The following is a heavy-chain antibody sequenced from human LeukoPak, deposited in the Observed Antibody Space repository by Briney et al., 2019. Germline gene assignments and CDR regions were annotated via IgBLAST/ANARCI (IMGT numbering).Heavy chain of an antibody. CDR2: IYNSGST. J-gene: IGHJ4*02. CDR3: ASKILTGYYYTNGHFDY. V-gene: IGHV4-39*01. Sequence: TSETLSLTCTVSGGSISGSSYYWGWIRQPPGKGLEWIGSIYNSGSTYYNPSLKSRVTISVDTSKNQFSLKLSSVTAADTAVYYCASKILTGYYYTNGHFDYWGQGTLVTVSS. CDR1: GGSISGSSYY. D-gene: IGHD3-9*01.